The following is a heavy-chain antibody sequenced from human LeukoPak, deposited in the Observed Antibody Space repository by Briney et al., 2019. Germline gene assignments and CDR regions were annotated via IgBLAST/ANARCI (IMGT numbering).Heavy chain of an antibody. D-gene: IGHD3/OR15-3a*01. CDR3: ARRGLVAGIYDLVYGFDL. J-gene: IGHJ3*01. Sequence: ASVKVSCQAAGYSFPTFHMNWVRQAPGKGPEGMGWVNPDNGNTGFAQKFQGRVTITQNSSVTTVYMELSSLTSEDTAVYYWARRGLVAGIYDLVYGFDLWGQGTMVTVSS. CDR2: VNPDNGNT. CDR1: GYSFPTFH. V-gene: IGHV1-8*03.